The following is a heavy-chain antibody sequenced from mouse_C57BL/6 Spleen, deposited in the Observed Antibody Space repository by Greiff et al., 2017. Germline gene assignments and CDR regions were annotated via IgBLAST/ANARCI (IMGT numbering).Heavy chain of an antibody. CDR1: GFSFNTYA. D-gene: IGHD2-13*01. J-gene: IGHJ3*01. CDR2: IRSKSNNYAT. Sequence: EVQRVESGGGLVQPKGSLKLSCAASGFSFNTYAMNWVRQAPGKGLEWVARIRSKSNNYATYYADSVKDRFTISRDDSESMLYLQMNNLKTEDTAMYYCVRHDYHFAYWGQGTLVTVSA. V-gene: IGHV10-1*01. CDR3: VRHDYHFAY.